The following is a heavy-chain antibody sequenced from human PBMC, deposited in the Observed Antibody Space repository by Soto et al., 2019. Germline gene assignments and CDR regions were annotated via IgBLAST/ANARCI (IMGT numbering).Heavy chain of an antibody. CDR3: AKASHSGSYPFYFDY. D-gene: IGHD1-26*01. Sequence: GGSLRLSCAVSGYTFTYAWMHWVRQAPGKGLEWVSAISGSGGSTYYADSVKGRFTISRDNSKNTLYLQMNSLRAEDTAVYYCAKASHSGSYPFYFDYWGQGTLVTVSS. CDR1: GYTFTYAW. V-gene: IGHV3-23*01. J-gene: IGHJ4*02. CDR2: ISGSGGST.